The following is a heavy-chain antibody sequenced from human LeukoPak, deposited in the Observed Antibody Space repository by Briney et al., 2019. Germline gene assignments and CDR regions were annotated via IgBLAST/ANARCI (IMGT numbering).Heavy chain of an antibody. CDR1: GYTFTSYG. V-gene: IGHV1-18*01. D-gene: IGHD6-19*01. J-gene: IGHJ4*02. CDR2: ISAYNGNT. Sequence: ASVKVSCKASGYTFTSYGMSWVRQAPGQGLEWMGWISAYNGNTNYAQKFQGRVTMTTDTSTSTAYIELRSLRPDDTAVYYCARDFTVAGVPGGYWGQGTLVTVSS. CDR3: ARDFTVAGVPGGY.